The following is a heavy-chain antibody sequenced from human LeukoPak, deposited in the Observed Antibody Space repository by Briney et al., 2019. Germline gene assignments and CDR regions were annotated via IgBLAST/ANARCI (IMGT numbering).Heavy chain of an antibody. CDR3: AREGTYPDFWSGYFEY. CDR2: LSSDGSYD. Sequence: GGSLRLSCSASGFTFSIYAMHWVRQTPDRGLEWVGFLSSDGSYDQYRESVRGRFSISRDNSKNTLYLEMNSLTVDDTGVYYCAREGTYPDFWSGYFEYWGQGTLAIVSS. D-gene: IGHD3-3*01. J-gene: IGHJ4*02. V-gene: IGHV3-30*04. CDR1: GFTFSIYA.